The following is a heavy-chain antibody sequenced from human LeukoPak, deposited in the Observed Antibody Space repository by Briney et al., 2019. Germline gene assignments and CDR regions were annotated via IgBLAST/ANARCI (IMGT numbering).Heavy chain of an antibody. Sequence: GASVKVSCKAFGYTFTSYYMHWVRQAPGQGLEWIGIMNPSGGSTSYAQKFQDRVSMTRDTSTSTVYMELSSLRSEDTAVYYCARGISITMVRGVIDYWGQGTLVTVS. J-gene: IGHJ4*02. CDR2: MNPSGGST. CDR1: GYTFTSYY. CDR3: ARGISITMVRGVIDY. V-gene: IGHV1-46*01. D-gene: IGHD3-10*01.